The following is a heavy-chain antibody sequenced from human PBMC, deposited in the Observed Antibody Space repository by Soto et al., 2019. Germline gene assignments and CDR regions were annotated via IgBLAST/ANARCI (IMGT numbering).Heavy chain of an antibody. CDR2: ISYDGSNK. CDR3: ARDPGGDLKGDGMDV. Sequence: GGSLRLSCAASGFTFSSYAMRWVRQSPGKGLEWVAVISYDGSNKYYAESVNGRFTISRDNSKNTLYLQMNSLRAEDTAVYHCARDPGGDLKGDGMDVWGPWTTDTVSS. V-gene: IGHV3-30-3*01. D-gene: IGHD2-21*02. CDR1: GFTFSSYA. J-gene: IGHJ6*02.